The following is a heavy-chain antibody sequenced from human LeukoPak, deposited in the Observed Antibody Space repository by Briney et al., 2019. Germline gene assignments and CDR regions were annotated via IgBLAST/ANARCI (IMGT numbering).Heavy chain of an antibody. V-gene: IGHV3-48*04. Sequence: GGSLRLSCAASGFTFSSYAMSWVRQAPGKGLEWVSYISSSGSTIYYADSVKGRFTISRDNAKNSLYLQMNSLRAEDTAVYYCARDRGDYVLDYWGQGTLVTVSS. CDR2: ISSSGSTI. CDR1: GFTFSSYA. D-gene: IGHD4-17*01. CDR3: ARDRGDYVLDY. J-gene: IGHJ4*02.